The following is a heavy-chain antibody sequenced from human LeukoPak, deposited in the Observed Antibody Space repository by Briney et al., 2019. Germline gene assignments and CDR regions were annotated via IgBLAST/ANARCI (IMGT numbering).Heavy chain of an antibody. CDR1: GFTFSSYG. J-gene: IGHJ6*04. V-gene: IGHV3-30*03. CDR3: AQRSYYYYGMDV. Sequence: GGSLRLSCAASGFTFSSYGMHWVRQAPGKGLEWVAVISYDGSNKYYADSVKGRFTISRDNSKNTLYLQMNSLRAEDTAVYNCAQRSYYYYGMDVWGKGTTVTVPS. CDR2: ISYDGSNK.